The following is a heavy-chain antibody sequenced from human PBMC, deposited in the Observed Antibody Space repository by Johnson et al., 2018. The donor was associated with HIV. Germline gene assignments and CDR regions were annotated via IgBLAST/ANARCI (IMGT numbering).Heavy chain of an antibody. V-gene: IGHV3-64*01. J-gene: IGHJ3*02. Sequence: VQLVESGGGLVQPGGSLRLSCAASGFIFSSYAMHWVRQAPGKGLQYVSAIRSNGGSTYYANSVKGRFTISRDNSRNTLYLQMNSLRAEDTAVYYCARERNKIVVDDDAFDIWGQGTMVTVSS. CDR2: IRSNGGST. D-gene: IGHD3-22*01. CDR3: ARERNKIVVDDDAFDI. CDR1: GFIFSSYA.